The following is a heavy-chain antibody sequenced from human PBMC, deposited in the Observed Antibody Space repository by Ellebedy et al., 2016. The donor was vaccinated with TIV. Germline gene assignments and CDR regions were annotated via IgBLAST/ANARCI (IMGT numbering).Heavy chain of an antibody. J-gene: IGHJ4*02. CDR1: GFTFSIYW. CDR2: TDDDGRVK. Sequence: GESLKISCVTSGFTFSIYWMSWVRQAPGKGLEWVANTDDDGRVKFYVDSVEGRFTISRDNAKNSLYLQMNSLRAEDTAVYYCARGYWNGVRTYSDYWGQGTLVTVSS. CDR3: ARGYWNGVRTYSDY. D-gene: IGHD2-15*01. V-gene: IGHV3-7*03.